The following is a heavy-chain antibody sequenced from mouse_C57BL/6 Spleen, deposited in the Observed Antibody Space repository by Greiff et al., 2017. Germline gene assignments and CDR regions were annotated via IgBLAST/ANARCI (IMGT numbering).Heavy chain of an antibody. D-gene: IGHD2-5*01. CDR1: GYTFTGYW. J-gene: IGHJ3*01. CDR2: ILPGSGST. Sequence: QVQLKESGAELMKPGASVKLSCKATGYTFTGYWIEWVKQRPGHGLEWIGEILPGSGSTNYNEKFKGKATFTADTSSNTAYMQLSSLTPEDSAIYYGARSTPYSNLRGFAYWGQGTLVTVSA. V-gene: IGHV1-9*01. CDR3: ARSTPYSNLRGFAY.